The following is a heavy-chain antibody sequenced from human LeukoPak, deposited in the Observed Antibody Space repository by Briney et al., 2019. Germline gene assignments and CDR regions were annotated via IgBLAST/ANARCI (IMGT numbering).Heavy chain of an antibody. V-gene: IGHV1-2*02. CDR2: INPNSGAT. D-gene: IGHD3-22*01. CDR3: ARGDSSGYYSWFDP. J-gene: IGHJ5*02. Sequence: ASVKVSCKASGYTFTNYGITWVRQAPGQGLAWMGWINPNSGATNSAQVFQGRVTMTMDTSISTVYMELSSLRSDDTAMYYCARGDSSGYYSWFDPWGQGTLVIVSS. CDR1: GYTFTNYG.